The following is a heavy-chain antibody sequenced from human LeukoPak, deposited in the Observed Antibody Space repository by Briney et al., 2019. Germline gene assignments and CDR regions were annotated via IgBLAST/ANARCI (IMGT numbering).Heavy chain of an antibody. CDR1: GFKFEGYA. CDR3: VKDDFCPECAFVV. V-gene: IGHV3-43*02. CDR2: ISGDGGNT. Sequence: PGGSLRLACAASGFKFEGYAMHWVRQRPGKGLEWVSLISGDGGNTYYADSVKGRFTISRDNSKNSLYLQMKSLRTEDTALYYCVKDDFCPECAFVVWGQGTMVTVSS. J-gene: IGHJ3*01. D-gene: IGHD3-3*01.